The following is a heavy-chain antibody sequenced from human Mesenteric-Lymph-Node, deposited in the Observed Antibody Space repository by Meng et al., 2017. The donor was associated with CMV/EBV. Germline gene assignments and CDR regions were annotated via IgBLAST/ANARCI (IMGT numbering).Heavy chain of an antibody. Sequence: SGYTFTSYDISWVRQATGQGLEWVGWMSPSSGNTGYAQKFQGRVAMTRNTSISTAYMELSSLRSEDTAVYYCATQTMVRGVLDAFDIWGQGTMVTVS. CDR2: MSPSSGNT. J-gene: IGHJ3*02. CDR3: ATQTMVRGVLDAFDI. CDR1: GYTFTSYD. D-gene: IGHD3-10*01. V-gene: IGHV1-8*01.